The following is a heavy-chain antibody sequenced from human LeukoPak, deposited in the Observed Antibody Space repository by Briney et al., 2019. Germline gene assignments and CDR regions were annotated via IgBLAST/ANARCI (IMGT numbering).Heavy chain of an antibody. CDR2: IWYDGSNK. CDR1: GFTFSSCG. D-gene: IGHD1-14*01. J-gene: IGHJ5*02. Sequence: PGGSLRLSCAASGFTFSSCGMHWVRQAPGKGLEWVAVIWYDGSNKYYADSMKGRFTISRDNSKNTLYLQMNSLRAEDTAVYYCARVEGSFGIWFDPWGQGTLVTVSS. CDR3: ARVEGSFGIWFDP. V-gene: IGHV3-33*01.